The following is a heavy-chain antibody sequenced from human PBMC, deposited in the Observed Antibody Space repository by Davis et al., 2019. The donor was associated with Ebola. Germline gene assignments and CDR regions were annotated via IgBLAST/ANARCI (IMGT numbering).Heavy chain of an antibody. V-gene: IGHV4-34*01. Sequence: GSLRPSCAVYGGSFSGYYWSWIRQPPGKGLEWIGEINRSGSTNYNPSLKSRVTISVDTSKNQFSLKLSSVTAADTAVYYCARAVAGSSWYGFDSWGQGTLVTVSS. D-gene: IGHD6-13*01. CDR2: INRSGST. CDR3: ARAVAGSSWYGFDS. CDR1: GGSFSGYY. J-gene: IGHJ4*02.